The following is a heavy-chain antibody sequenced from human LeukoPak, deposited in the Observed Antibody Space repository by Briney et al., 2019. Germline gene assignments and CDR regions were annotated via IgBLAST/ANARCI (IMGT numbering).Heavy chain of an antibody. CDR1: GGSISSYY. V-gene: IGHV4-59*01. CDR2: SYYSGNT. J-gene: IGHJ4*02. Sequence: SETLSLTCTVSGGSISSYYWSWIRQLPGKGLEWIGYSYYSGNTNYNPSLKSRVTISVDTSKNQFSLKLSSVTAADTAVYYCARDLYNWNSWGQGTLVTVSS. D-gene: IGHD1-20*01. CDR3: ARDLYNWNS.